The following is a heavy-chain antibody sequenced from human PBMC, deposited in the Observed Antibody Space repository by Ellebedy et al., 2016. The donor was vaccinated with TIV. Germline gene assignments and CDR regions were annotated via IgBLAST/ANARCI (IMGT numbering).Heavy chain of an antibody. Sequence: GESLKISCAASGFTFNSYAMHWVRQAPGKGLEWVAVISYDGRSKYYADSVKGRFTISRDNSMTTLYLEMNSLRAEDTAVYYCARDLDKSSGWYGGAAYWGQGTLITVSS. D-gene: IGHD6-19*01. V-gene: IGHV3-30-3*01. CDR3: ARDLDKSSGWYGGAAY. CDR1: GFTFNSYA. CDR2: ISYDGRSK. J-gene: IGHJ4*02.